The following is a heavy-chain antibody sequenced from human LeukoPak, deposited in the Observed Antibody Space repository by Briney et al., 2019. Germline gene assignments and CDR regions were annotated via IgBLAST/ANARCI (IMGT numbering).Heavy chain of an antibody. V-gene: IGHV3-23*01. CDR1: GFTFSNYA. CDR2: ISGRGSDT. CDR3: AVGRLRLGDQYYFDY. D-gene: IGHD3-16*01. J-gene: IGHJ4*02. Sequence: GGSLRLSCAASGFTFSNYAMSWVRQAPGKGLEWVSAISGRGSDTYYADSVKGRFTISRDNSKNTLYLQMNSLRAEDTAVYYCAVGRLRLGDQYYFDYWGQGTLVTVSS.